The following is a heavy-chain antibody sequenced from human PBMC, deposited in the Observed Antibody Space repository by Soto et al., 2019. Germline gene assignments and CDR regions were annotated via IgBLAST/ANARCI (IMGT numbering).Heavy chain of an antibody. CDR3: ARRNCGPICHFIGDS. CDR1: GGSISSGDYY. D-gene: IGHD2-21*01. Sequence: SETLSLTCPVSGGSISSGDYYWGWIRQPPGKGLEWIGSIYHSGSTYYNPSLKSRVTISVDTSKNQFSLKLSSVTAADTAIYYCARRNCGPICHFIGDSWGQGTLVTVSS. V-gene: IGHV4-39*01. J-gene: IGHJ4*02. CDR2: IYHSGST.